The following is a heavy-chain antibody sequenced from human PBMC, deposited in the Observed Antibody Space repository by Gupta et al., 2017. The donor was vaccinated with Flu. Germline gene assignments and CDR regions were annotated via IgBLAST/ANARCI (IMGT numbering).Heavy chain of an antibody. CDR2: IRHSGST. J-gene: IGHJ5*02. D-gene: IGHD2-2*01. Sequence: QVQLQQWGAGLLKPSETLSLTCAVDGGSFSGYYWSWIRQPPGKGLEWIGEIRHSGSTNDNPSLKSRVTISAEPSKRQFSLTLSSVVAADTAVYYWAWYQQIYRFDPWGQGTLVTVSS. CDR3: AWYQQIYRFDP. V-gene: IGHV4-34*01. CDR1: GGSFSGYY.